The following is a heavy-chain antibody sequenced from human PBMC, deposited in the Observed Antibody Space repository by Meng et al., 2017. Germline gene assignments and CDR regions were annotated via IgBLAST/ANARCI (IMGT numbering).Heavy chain of an antibody. D-gene: IGHD6-19*01. CDR1: GGSISSSNW. Sequence: GPVLVTPAGPLSPPGAVSGGSISSSNWCSWVRQPPGQGLEWLGEIYHSGSTNYNPSLKSRVTISVDKSKNQFSLKLSSVTAADTAVYYCARGRYSSGWDRFDYWGQGTLVTVSS. V-gene: IGHV4-4*02. CDR3: ARGRYSSGWDRFDY. CDR2: IYHSGST. J-gene: IGHJ4*02.